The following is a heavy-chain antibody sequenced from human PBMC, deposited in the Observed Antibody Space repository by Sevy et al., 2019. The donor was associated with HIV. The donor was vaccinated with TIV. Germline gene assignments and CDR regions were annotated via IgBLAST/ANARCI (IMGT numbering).Heavy chain of an antibody. J-gene: IGHJ4*02. CDR2: ITNSSSYI. V-gene: IGHV3-21*01. Sequence: GGSLRLSCAASGFTFITSTMNWVRQAPGKGLEWVSLITNSSSYIFYADSVKGRFTISRDNAKNSLFLQMNSLRAEDTAVYYCVRDRWNYWGQGTLVTVSS. CDR1: GFTFITST. D-gene: IGHD2-15*01. CDR3: VRDRWNY.